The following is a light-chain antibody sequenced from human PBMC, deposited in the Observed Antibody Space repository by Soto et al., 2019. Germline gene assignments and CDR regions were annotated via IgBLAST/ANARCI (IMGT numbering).Light chain of an antibody. CDR2: GVS. Sequence: ERIMTQSPATLSVSPGESATLSCRASQSVSSNLAWYQQKPGQAPRLLIYGVSTMATGIPARFSGSGSETKFTLTISSLQSEDFAVYYCQQYSNWPPLTFGGGTKVEIK. V-gene: IGKV3-15*01. J-gene: IGKJ4*01. CDR3: QQYSNWPPLT. CDR1: QSVSSN.